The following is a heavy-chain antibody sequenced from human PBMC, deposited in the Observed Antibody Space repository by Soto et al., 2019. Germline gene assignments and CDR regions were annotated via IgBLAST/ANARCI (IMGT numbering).Heavy chain of an antibody. J-gene: IGHJ4*02. CDR2: ISYDGSNK. D-gene: IGHD2-21*02. CDR1: GFTFSSYG. Sequence: GGSLRLSCAASGFTFSSYGMHWVRQAPGKGLEWVAVISYDGSNKYYADSVKGRFTISRDNSKNTLYLQMNSLRAEDTAVYYCAKDSAVVTAILYYFDYWGRGTLVTVSS. V-gene: IGHV3-30*18. CDR3: AKDSAVVTAILYYFDY.